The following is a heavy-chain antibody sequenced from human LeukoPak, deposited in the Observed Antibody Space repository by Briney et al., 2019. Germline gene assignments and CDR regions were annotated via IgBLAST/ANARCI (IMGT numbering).Heavy chain of an antibody. D-gene: IGHD3-22*01. J-gene: IGHJ4*02. V-gene: IGHV4-4*02. CDR3: ARAPSYYYDSSGSLPY. Sequence: PSETLSLTCAVSGGSISSSNWWSWVRQPPGKGLEWIGEIYHSGSTNYNPSLKSRVTISVDKSKNQFSLKLSSVTAADTAVYYCARAPSYYYDSSGSLPYWGQGTLVTVSS. CDR1: GGSISSSNW. CDR2: IYHSGST.